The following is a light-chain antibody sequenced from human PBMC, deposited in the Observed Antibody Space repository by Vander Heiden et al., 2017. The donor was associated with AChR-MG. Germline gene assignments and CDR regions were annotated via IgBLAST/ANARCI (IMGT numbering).Light chain of an antibody. CDR1: QSVSSN. CDR2: GAS. J-gene: IGKJ1*01. CDR3: QQYNNWLWT. V-gene: IGKV3-15*01. Sequence: EIVMTQSPATLPVSPGVRATLSCRASQSVSSNLAWYQQKPGQAPRLLIYGASTRATGIPARFSGSGSGTEFTLTISSLQSEDFAVYYCQQYNNWLWTFGQGTKVEIK.